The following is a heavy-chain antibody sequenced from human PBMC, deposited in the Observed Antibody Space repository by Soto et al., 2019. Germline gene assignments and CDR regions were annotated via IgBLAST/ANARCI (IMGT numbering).Heavy chain of an antibody. CDR1: GSRFSNYV. Sequence: SVKVSCKVSGSRFSNYVISWVRQAPGHGLAWLGRIIPIFNSTKYAQNFQGRVTITADKSTSTASLELSSLRSDDTAVYYCAREGRGKKAGYNGLVSLGYWGQGTLVTVSS. CDR3: AREGRGKKAGYNGLVSLGY. D-gene: IGHD2-2*02. CDR2: IIPIFNST. V-gene: IGHV1-69*06. J-gene: IGHJ4*02.